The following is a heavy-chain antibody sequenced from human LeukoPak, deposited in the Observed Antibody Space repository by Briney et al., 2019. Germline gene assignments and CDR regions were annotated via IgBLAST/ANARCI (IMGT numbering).Heavy chain of an antibody. CDR3: ARDLLDYYDSSGYWAGY. CDR2: IKQDGSEK. V-gene: IGHV3-7*01. D-gene: IGHD3-22*01. Sequence: GGSLRLSCAASGFTSSSYWMSWVRQAPGKGREWVANIKQDGSEKYYVDSVKGRFTISRDNAKNSLYLQMNSLRAEDTAVYYCARDLLDYYDSSGYWAGYWGQGTLVTVSS. J-gene: IGHJ4*02. CDR1: GFTSSSYW.